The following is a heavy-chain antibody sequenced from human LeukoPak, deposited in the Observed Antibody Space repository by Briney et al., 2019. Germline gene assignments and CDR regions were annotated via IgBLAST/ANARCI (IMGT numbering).Heavy chain of an antibody. J-gene: IGHJ3*02. Sequence: SETLSLTCSVSGGSINFNHWSWIRQPAGKGLEWIGGIYSSATTNYNPSLNRRVTMSVDTSNNQFSLQLTSVTAADTAVYYCTRGARDDYKDIDAFDIWGQGTMVTVSS. CDR2: IYSSATT. D-gene: IGHD5-24*01. CDR1: GGSINFNH. V-gene: IGHV4-4*07. CDR3: TRGARDDYKDIDAFDI.